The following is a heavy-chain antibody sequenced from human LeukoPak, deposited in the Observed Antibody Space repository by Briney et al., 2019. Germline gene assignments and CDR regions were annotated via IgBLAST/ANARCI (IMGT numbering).Heavy chain of an antibody. V-gene: IGHV4-30-2*01. CDR2: INQSGRT. CDR3: ARDRGAYCSSTSCYTGWFDP. J-gene: IGHJ5*02. Sequence: PSQTLSLTCAVSGGSISSGGQSWSWIRQPPGKGLEWIGYINQSGRTYYNPSLRSRATMSVDKSKNQFSLKMTSVTAADTAVYYCARDRGAYCSSTSCYTGWFDPWGQGTLVTVSS. D-gene: IGHD2-2*01. CDR1: GGSISSGGQS.